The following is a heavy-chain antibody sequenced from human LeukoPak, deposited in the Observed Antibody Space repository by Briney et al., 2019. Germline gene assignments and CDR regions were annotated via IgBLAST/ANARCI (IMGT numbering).Heavy chain of an antibody. V-gene: IGHV4-39*01. CDR2: IYYSGST. D-gene: IGHD2-8*01. Sequence: PSETLSLTCTVSGGSISSNSYYCGWIRQPPGKGLEWIGSIYYSGSTYYNPSLKSRVTISVDTSKNQFSLKLSSVTAADTAVYYCAVYASLYFDYWGQGTLVTVSS. CDR3: AVYASLYFDY. CDR1: GGSISSNSYY. J-gene: IGHJ4*02.